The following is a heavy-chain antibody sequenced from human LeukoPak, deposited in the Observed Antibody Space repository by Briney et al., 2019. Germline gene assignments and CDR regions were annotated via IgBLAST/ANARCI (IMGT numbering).Heavy chain of an antibody. CDR2: ISWNSGSI. CDR3: AKLAARQGGY. Sequence: GGSLRLSCAASGFTFDDYAMHWVRQAPGKGLEWVSGISWNSGSIGYADSVKGRFTISRDNAKSSLYLQMNSLRAEDTALYYCAKLAARQGGYWGQGTLVTVSS. J-gene: IGHJ4*02. V-gene: IGHV3-9*01. CDR1: GFTFDDYA. D-gene: IGHD6-6*01.